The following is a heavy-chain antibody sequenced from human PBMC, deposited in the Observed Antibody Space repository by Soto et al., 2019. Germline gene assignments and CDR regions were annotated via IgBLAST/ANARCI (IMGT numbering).Heavy chain of an antibody. J-gene: IGHJ6*02. CDR3: ARGDPYYDFWSGYYDYYYYGMDV. CDR2: INPNSGGT. Sequence: VASVKVSCKASGYTFTGYYMHWVRQAPGQGLEWMGWINPNSGGTNYAQKFQGWVTMTRDTSISTAYMELSRLRSDDTAVYYCARGDPYYDFWSGYYDYYYYGMDVWGQGTTVTVSS. CDR1: GYTFTGYY. V-gene: IGHV1-2*04. D-gene: IGHD3-3*01.